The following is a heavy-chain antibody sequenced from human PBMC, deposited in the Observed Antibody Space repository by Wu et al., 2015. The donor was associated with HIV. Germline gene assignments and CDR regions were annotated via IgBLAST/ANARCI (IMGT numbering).Heavy chain of an antibody. D-gene: IGHD5-24*01. V-gene: IGHV1-69*13. CDR1: GGTFSSYS. CDR2: IIPMYVTT. CDR3: ARDVEMATIHSYYYAMDV. J-gene: IGHJ6*02. Sequence: QVQLVQSGAEVKKPGSSVKVSCKASGGTFSSYSISWVRQAPGQGLEWMGRIIPMYVTTNYAQKFQGRFTITADESTSTAYMDLSSLRSEDTAVYYCARDVEMATIHSYYYAMDVVGQGTTVTGLL.